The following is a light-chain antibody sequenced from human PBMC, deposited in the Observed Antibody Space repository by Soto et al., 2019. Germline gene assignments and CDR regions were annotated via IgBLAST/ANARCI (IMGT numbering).Light chain of an antibody. V-gene: IGLV2-14*03. CDR2: DVS. CDR3: SSYTSISPPWTWM. CDR1: SSDVGGYNY. J-gene: IGLJ3*02. Sequence: QSVLTQPASVSGSPGQSITISCTGSSSDVGGYNYVSWYQHHPGEAPKLMIYDVSFRPSGISDRFSGSKSGNTASLTISGLQAEDEADYYCSSYTSISPPWTWMFGGGTKLTVL.